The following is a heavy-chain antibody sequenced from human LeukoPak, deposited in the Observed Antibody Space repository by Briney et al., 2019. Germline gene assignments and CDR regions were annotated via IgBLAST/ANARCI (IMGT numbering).Heavy chain of an antibody. J-gene: IGHJ4*02. Sequence: PGGSLRLSCEFSGVTFSDFWMNWVRQAPGKGLEWVAHINQDGSQWSYVGSVRGRFTISRDNAKKSLYLQMDGLRAEDTAVYYCASRGELSWFGAVRYWGQGILVTVSS. CDR1: GVTFSDFW. D-gene: IGHD3-16*01. CDR3: ASRGELSWFGAVRY. CDR2: INQDGSQW. V-gene: IGHV3-7*01.